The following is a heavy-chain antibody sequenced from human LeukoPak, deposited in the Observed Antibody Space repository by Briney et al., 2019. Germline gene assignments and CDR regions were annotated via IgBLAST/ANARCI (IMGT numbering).Heavy chain of an antibody. D-gene: IGHD3-3*01. V-gene: IGHV4-4*02. CDR3: ARSPLPPDTIFGVVEYYFDY. CDR1: GGSISSSNW. J-gene: IGHJ4*02. Sequence: SGTLSLTCAVSGGSISSSNWWSWVRQPPGKGLEWIGEIYHSGSTNYNPSLKSRVTMSVDTSKNQFSLKLSSVTAADTAVYYCARSPLPPDTIFGVVEYYFDYWGQGTLVTVSS. CDR2: IYHSGST.